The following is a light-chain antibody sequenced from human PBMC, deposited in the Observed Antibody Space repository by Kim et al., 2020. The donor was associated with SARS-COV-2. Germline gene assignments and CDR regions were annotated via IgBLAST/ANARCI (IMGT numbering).Light chain of an antibody. CDR2: QDI. CDR1: KLGDTY. Sequence: SYELTQPPSVSVSPGQTATITCSGDKLGDTYDCWYQKKPGRSPMLVIYQDIVRPSGIPARISGSNSGNTATLTISGTQAMDEADYYCQAWDSRNVVFGGGTQLTVL. CDR3: QAWDSRNVV. V-gene: IGLV3-1*01. J-gene: IGLJ3*02.